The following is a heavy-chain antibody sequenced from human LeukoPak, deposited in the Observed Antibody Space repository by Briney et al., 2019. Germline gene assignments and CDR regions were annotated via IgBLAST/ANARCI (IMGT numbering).Heavy chain of an antibody. J-gene: IGHJ4*02. V-gene: IGHV3-21*04. Sequence: PGGSLRLSCAASGFTFSTYNMNWVRQAPGKGLEWVSSITSDSRYMYYADSVKGRFTISRDNAKNSLYLQMNSLRAEDTAVYYCAKGSFGDSSSSGYDYWGQGTLVTVSS. CDR3: AKGSFGDSSSSGYDY. CDR1: GFTFSTYN. CDR2: ITSDSRYM. D-gene: IGHD6-6*01.